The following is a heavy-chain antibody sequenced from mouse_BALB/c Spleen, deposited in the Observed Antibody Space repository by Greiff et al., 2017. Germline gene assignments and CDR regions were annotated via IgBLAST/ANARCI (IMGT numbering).Heavy chain of an antibody. J-gene: IGHJ1*01. CDR3: ARSGEGNYYDDV. D-gene: IGHD2-1*01. V-gene: IGHV1-9*01. CDR2: ILPGSGST. CDR1: GYTFSSYW. Sequence: VQLQQSGPELEKPGASVKISCKATGYTFSSYWIEWVKQRPGHGLEWIGEILPGSGSTNYNEKFKGKATFTADTSSNTAYMQLSSLTSEDSAVYYCARSGEGNYYDDVWGAGTTVTVSS.